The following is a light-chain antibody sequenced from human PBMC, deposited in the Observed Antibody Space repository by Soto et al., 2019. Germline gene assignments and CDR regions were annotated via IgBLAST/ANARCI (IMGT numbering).Light chain of an antibody. CDR3: QQRSHWPGT. CDR1: QSLSSY. Sequence: EIVLTQSPATLSLSPGEGATLSCRASQSLSSYLAWYQQKPGQAPRLLIYDASNRATGVPARFSGSGSGTGFTLIINSLEPEDSAVYSCQQRSHWPGTFGPGTKVDIK. J-gene: IGKJ3*01. V-gene: IGKV3-11*01. CDR2: DAS.